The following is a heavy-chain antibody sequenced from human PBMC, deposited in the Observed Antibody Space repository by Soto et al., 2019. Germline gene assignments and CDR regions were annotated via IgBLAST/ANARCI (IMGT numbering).Heavy chain of an antibody. CDR2: ISYDGSNK. J-gene: IGHJ6*02. CDR1: GFTFSSYA. D-gene: IGHD4-17*01. CDR3: ARAGGDYPSRHYYYGMDV. Sequence: QVQLVESGGGVVQPGRSLRLSCAASGFTFSSYAMHWVRQAPGKGLEWVAVISYDGSNKYYADSVKGRFTISRDNSKNTLYLQMNSLRAEDTAVYYCARAGGDYPSRHYYYGMDVWGQGTTVTVSS. V-gene: IGHV3-30-3*01.